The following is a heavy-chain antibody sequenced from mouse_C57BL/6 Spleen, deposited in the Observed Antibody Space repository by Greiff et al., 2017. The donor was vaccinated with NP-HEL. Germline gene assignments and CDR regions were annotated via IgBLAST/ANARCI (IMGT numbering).Heavy chain of an antibody. CDR2: INPNNGGT. CDR3: ARERDY. CDR1: GYTFTDYY. V-gene: IGHV1-26*01. Sequence: EVQLQQSGPELVKPGASVKISCKASGYTFTDYYMNWVKQSHGKSLEWIGDINPNNGGTSYIQKFKGKATLTVDKSSSTAYMELRSLTSEDSAVYYCARERDYWGQGTTLTVSS. J-gene: IGHJ2*01.